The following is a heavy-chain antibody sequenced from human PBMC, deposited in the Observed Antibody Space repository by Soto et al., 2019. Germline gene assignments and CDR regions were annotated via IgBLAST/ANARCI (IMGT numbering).Heavy chain of an antibody. V-gene: IGHV1-2*04. J-gene: IGHJ4*02. Sequence: ASVKVSCKASGYTFTGYYMHWVRQAPGQGLEWMGWINPNSGGTNYAQKFQGWVTMTRDTSISTAYMEMSRLRSDDTAVYYCAKDYGIDHTSFDYWGQGTLVTVSS. CDR3: AKDYGIDHTSFDY. CDR1: GYTFTGYY. D-gene: IGHD3-10*01. CDR2: INPNSGGT.